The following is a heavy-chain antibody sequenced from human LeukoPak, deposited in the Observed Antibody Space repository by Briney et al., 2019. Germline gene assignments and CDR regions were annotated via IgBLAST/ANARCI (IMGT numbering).Heavy chain of an antibody. CDR3: ARGGDLLWFGEFPDY. D-gene: IGHD3-10*01. Sequence: PSQTLSLTCTVSGGSISSGSYYWSWIRQPAGKGLEWIGRIYTSGSTNYNPSLKSRVTISVDTSKNQFSLKLSSVTAADTAVYYCARGGDLLWFGEFPDYWGQGTLVTVSS. J-gene: IGHJ4*02. V-gene: IGHV4-61*02. CDR1: GGSISSGSYY. CDR2: IYTSGST.